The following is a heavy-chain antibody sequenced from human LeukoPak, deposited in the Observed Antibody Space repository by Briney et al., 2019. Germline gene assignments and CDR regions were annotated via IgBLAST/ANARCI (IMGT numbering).Heavy chain of an antibody. D-gene: IGHD2-2*02. CDR2: IIPIFGTA. CDR1: GGTFGSYA. Sequence: SVKVSCKASGGTFGSYAISWVRQAPGQGLEWMGRIIPIFGTANYAQKFQGRVTITTDESTSTAYMELSSLRSEDTAVYYCAGCSSTSCYRGNYWGQGTLVTVSS. V-gene: IGHV1-69*05. J-gene: IGHJ4*02. CDR3: AGCSSTSCYRGNY.